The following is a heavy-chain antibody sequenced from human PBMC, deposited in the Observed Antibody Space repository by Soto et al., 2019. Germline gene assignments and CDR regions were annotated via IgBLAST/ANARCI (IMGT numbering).Heavy chain of an antibody. CDR2: ISTSSGYI. Sequence: GGSLRLSCAASGFTFSSYSMNWVRQAPGKGLEWVSSISTSSGYIYYADSVKGRFTISRDNAKNSLYLQMNSLRAEDTAVYYCARDTEKNDYWGQGTLVTVSS. J-gene: IGHJ4*02. CDR1: GFTFSSYS. V-gene: IGHV3-21*01. CDR3: ARDTEKNDY.